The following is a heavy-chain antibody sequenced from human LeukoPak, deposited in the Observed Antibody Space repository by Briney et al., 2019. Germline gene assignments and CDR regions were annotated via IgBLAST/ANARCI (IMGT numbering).Heavy chain of an antibody. Sequence: GGSLRLSCAASGFTFSSYWMSWVRQAPGKGLEWVSAISGSGGSTYYADSVKGRFTISRDNSKNTLYLQMNSLRAEDTAVYYCAKVLDIVVVPADFDYWGQGTLVTVSS. CDR3: AKVLDIVVVPADFDY. J-gene: IGHJ4*02. CDR1: GFTFSSYW. V-gene: IGHV3-23*01. CDR2: ISGSGGST. D-gene: IGHD2-2*03.